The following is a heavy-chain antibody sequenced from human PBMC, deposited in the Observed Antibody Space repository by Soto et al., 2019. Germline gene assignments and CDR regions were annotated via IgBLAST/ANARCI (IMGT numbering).Heavy chain of an antibody. J-gene: IGHJ4*02. Sequence: PWVPLRVSCAASGLTFISYARSWIRQAPGKGLGWVSGISGSGGITYYADSVKGRFTISRDNSKNTLYLQMNSLRAEDTAVYYCAKDHGGYSSSAYYFDYWGQGTLVTVSS. CDR1: GLTFISYA. D-gene: IGHD6-6*01. CDR3: AKDHGGYSSSAYYFDY. CDR2: ISGSGGIT. V-gene: IGHV3-23*01.